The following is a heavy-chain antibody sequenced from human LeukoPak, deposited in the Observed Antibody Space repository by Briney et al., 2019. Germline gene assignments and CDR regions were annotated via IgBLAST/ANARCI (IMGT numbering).Heavy chain of an antibody. Sequence: PGGSLRLSCAASGFTFSSYAMSWVRQAPGKGLEWVSAISGSGGTTYYADSVKGRFTISRDNSKNTLFLQMNSLRAEDTAVYYCAKDQVSSSWYGIPQTSFDYWGQGTLVTVSS. CDR2: ISGSGGTT. D-gene: IGHD6-13*01. CDR1: GFTFSSYA. CDR3: AKDQVSSSWYGIPQTSFDY. V-gene: IGHV3-23*01. J-gene: IGHJ4*02.